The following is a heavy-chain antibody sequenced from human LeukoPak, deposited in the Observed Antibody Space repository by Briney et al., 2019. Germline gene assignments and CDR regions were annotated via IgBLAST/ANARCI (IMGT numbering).Heavy chain of an antibody. J-gene: IGHJ4*02. CDR2: IYYSGST. CDR3: ARRPGEYGGNDFDY. CDR1: GGSINSRSDY. Sequence: SETLSLTCTVSGGSINSRSDYWGWIRQPPGKGLERIGSIYYSGSTHYNPSLKSRVTMSIDTSKNQFSLKLSSVTAADTAVYYCARRPGEYGGNDFDYWGQGTLVTVSS. D-gene: IGHD4/OR15-4a*01. V-gene: IGHV4-39*01.